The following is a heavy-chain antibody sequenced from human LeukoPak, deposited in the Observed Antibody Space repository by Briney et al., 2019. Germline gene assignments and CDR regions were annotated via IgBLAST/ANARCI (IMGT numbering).Heavy chain of an antibody. CDR3: ARVGTWELQRVFDY. CDR2: IHKAGTES. J-gene: IGHJ4*02. V-gene: IGHV3-7*01. Sequence: HAGGSLRLSCAASGFTFTDYWMTWVRQVPGKGLEWVANIHKAGTESYYVDSVKGRFAISRDNAKNSLYLQLSSLRVDDTAVYYCARVGTWELQRVFDYWGQGTLVTDSS. D-gene: IGHD1-26*01. CDR1: GFTFTDYW.